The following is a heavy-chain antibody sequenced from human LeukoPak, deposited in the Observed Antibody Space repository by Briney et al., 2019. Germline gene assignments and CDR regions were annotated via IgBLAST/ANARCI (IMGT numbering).Heavy chain of an antibody. D-gene: IGHD3-10*01. J-gene: IGHJ6*03. V-gene: IGHV3-21*01. CDR3: ARGGGTYYYGSGSYYNLRGYYYMDV. CDR2: ISSSSSYI. Sequence: KSGGSLRLSCAASGFTFSSYSMNWVRQAPGKGLEWVSSISSSSSYIYYADSVKGRFTISRDNAKNSLYLQMNSLRAEDTAVYYCARGGGTYYYGSGSYYNLRGYYYMDVWGKGTTVTISS. CDR1: GFTFSSYS.